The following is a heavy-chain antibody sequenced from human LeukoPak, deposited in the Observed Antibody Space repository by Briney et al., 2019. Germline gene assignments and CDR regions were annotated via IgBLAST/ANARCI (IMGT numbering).Heavy chain of an antibody. CDR1: GFTFSNYG. D-gene: IGHD6-13*01. V-gene: IGHV3-30*02. CDR2: IRYDGSDK. Sequence: PGGSLRLSCAASGFTFSNYGMHWVRQAPGKGLEWVSFIRYDGSDKYYADSVKGRFTISRDNSKNTLYLQMNSLRAEDTAVFHCAKDKAAAGKIYFDVWGKGTTVTVSS. CDR3: AKDKAAAGKIYFDV. J-gene: IGHJ6*03.